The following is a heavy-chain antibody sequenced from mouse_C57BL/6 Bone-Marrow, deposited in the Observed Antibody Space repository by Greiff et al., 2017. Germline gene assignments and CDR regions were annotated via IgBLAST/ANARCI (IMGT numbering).Heavy chain of an antibody. CDR3: AREGVVATRGFAY. Sequence: QVQLQQPGAELVMPGASVKLSCKASGYTFTRYWMHWVKQRPGQGLEWIGEIDPSDSYTNYNQKFKGKSTLTVDKSSSTAYMQLSSLTSEDSAVYYCAREGVVATRGFAYWGQGTLVTVSA. J-gene: IGHJ3*01. V-gene: IGHV1-69*01. CDR1: GYTFTRYW. CDR2: IDPSDSYT. D-gene: IGHD1-1*01.